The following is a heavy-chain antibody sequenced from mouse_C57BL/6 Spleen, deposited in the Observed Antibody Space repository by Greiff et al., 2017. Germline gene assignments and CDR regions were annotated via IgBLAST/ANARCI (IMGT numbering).Heavy chain of an antibody. CDR3: ARDGLWLHYFDY. Sequence: EVKLMESGGGLVKPGGSLKLSCAASGFTFSSYAMSWVRQTPEKRLEWVATISDGGSYTYYPDNVKGRITISRDNAKNNLYLQMSHLKSEDTAMYYCARDGLWLHYFDYWGQGTTLTVSS. D-gene: IGHD2-2*01. J-gene: IGHJ2*01. CDR2: ISDGGSYT. CDR1: GFTFSSYA. V-gene: IGHV5-4*01.